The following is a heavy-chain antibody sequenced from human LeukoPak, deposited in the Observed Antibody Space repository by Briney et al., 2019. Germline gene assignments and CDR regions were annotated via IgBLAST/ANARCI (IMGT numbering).Heavy chain of an antibody. D-gene: IGHD5-12*01. CDR3: TRDENDYINSEDIQE. Sequence: GGSLRLSCTGSGFTFGDYALSWVRQAPGKGLEWIAFIRSKTYGATTEYAASVKGRFTISRNDSNSIAYLQMNSLKTEDTAMYYCTRDENDYINSEDIQEWGQGTLVTVSS. CDR2: IRSKTYGATT. V-gene: IGHV3-49*04. CDR1: GFTFGDYA. J-gene: IGHJ1*01.